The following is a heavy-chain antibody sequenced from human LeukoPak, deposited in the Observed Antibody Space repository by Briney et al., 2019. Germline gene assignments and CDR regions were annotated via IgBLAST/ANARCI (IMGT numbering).Heavy chain of an antibody. V-gene: IGHV4-30-4*01. CDR2: IYYSGST. Sequence: PSQTLSLTCTVSGGSISSGDYYWSWIRQPPGKGLEWIGYIYYSGSTYYNPSLKSRVTISVDTSKNQFSLKLSSVTAADTAVYYCARVAASSSWPFDYWGQGTLVTVSS. CDR3: ARVAASSSWPFDY. J-gene: IGHJ4*02. D-gene: IGHD6-13*01. CDR1: GGSISSGDYY.